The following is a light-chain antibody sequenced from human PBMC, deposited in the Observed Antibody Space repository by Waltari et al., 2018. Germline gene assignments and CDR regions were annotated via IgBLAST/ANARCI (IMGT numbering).Light chain of an antibody. J-gene: IGKJ4*01. V-gene: IGKV1-8*01. CDR2: AAP. CDR3: QQYYSYPLT. CDR1: QGISSY. Sequence: IRMTQSPSSFSASTGDRVTISCRASQGISSYLAWYKKKPEKEPKLLIYAAPTLQSGVPSRFIGSGSGTDFTLTISCLQSEDVSTYYCQQYYSYPLTFGGGTKVEIK.